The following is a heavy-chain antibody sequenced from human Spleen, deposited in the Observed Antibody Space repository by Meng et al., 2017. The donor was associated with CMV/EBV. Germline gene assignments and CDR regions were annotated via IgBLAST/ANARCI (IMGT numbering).Heavy chain of an antibody. CDR3: AREARGIAYY. CDR2: IIPIFGTA. V-gene: IGHV1-69*05. D-gene: IGHD6-13*01. CDR1: GGTFSSYA. Sequence: VSCKASGGTFSSYAISWVRQAPGQGLEWMEGIIPIFGTANYAQKFQGRVTITTDESTSTAYMELSSLRSEDTAVYYCAREARGIAYYWGQGTLVTVSS. J-gene: IGHJ4*02.